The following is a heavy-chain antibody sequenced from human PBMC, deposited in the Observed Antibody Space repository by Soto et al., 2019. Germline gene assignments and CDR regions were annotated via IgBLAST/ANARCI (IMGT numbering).Heavy chain of an antibody. CDR3: ARHKGSSWTYWYFDL. J-gene: IGHJ2*01. Sequence: QLQLQESGPGLVKPSETLSLTCTVSGGSISSSSCYWGWIRQPTGKGLEWIGSIYYSGSTYYNPSLKSRVTISVDTSKNQFSLKLSSVTAADTAVYYCARHKGSSWTYWYFDLWGRGTLVTVSS. V-gene: IGHV4-39*01. CDR1: GGSISSSSCY. D-gene: IGHD6-13*01. CDR2: IYYSGST.